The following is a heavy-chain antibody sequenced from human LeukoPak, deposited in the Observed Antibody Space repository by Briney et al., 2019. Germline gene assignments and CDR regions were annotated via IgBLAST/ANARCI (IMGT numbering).Heavy chain of an antibody. V-gene: IGHV4-61*08. Sequence: MPSETLSLTCAVSGGSISSGGYSWSWIRQPPGKGLEWIGYIYYSGSTNYNPSLKSRVTISVDTSKNQFSLKLSSVTAADTAVYYCARSVEGYCSGGSCYSYYYYMDVWGKGTTVTVSS. CDR2: IYYSGST. CDR1: GGSISSGGYS. CDR3: ARSVEGYCSGGSCYSYYYYMDV. J-gene: IGHJ6*03. D-gene: IGHD2-15*01.